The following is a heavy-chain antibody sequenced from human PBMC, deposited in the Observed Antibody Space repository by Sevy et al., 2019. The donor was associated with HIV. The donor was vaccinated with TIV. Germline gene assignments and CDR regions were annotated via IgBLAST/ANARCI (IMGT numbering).Heavy chain of an antibody. CDR1: GFPFSSYP. Sequence: GGSLRLSCSASGFPFSSYPMSWVRQAPGKGLEWVSTISGSGGNTYYADSVKGRFSISRDNSKTTLFLQMNSLRADDTAVYYCAKANYYGSGGGYYYYYGLDVWGQGTTVTVSS. CDR3: AKANYYGSGGGYYYYYGLDV. D-gene: IGHD3-10*01. CDR2: ISGSGGNT. J-gene: IGHJ6*02. V-gene: IGHV3-23*01.